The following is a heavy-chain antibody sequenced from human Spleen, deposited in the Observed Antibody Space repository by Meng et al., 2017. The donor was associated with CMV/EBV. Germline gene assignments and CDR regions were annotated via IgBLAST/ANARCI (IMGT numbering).Heavy chain of an antibody. CDR1: GFTFSSYW. CDR2: IYSGGGRT. CDR3: AKVVVSSWFDP. J-gene: IGHJ5*02. V-gene: IGHV3-23*03. Sequence: GGSLRLSCAASGFTFSSYWMSWVRQAPGKGLEWVSVIYSGGGRTYYADSVKGRFTISRDNSKNTLYLQMNSLRAEDTAVYYCAKVVVSSWFDPWGQGTLVTVSS. D-gene: IGHD3-16*02.